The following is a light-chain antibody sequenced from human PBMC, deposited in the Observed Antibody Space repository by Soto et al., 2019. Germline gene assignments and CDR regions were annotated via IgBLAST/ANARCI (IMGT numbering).Light chain of an antibody. CDR1: QSVSSY. Sequence: EIVLTQSPATLSLSPGERATLSCRASQSVSSYLAWYQQKPGQAPRLLIYDASNRATGIPARFSGSGSGTDFTLTISSLEHEDFAVYYCQQRSNWSPYTFGQGTKLELK. CDR2: DAS. CDR3: QQRSNWSPYT. V-gene: IGKV3-11*01. J-gene: IGKJ2*01.